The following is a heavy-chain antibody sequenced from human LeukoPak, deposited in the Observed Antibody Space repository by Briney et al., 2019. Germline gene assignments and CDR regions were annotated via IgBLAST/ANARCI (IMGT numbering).Heavy chain of an antibody. Sequence: GGSLRLSCAASDFSFATYAMSWVRQAPGKGLEWVSAISGSGGSTYYADSVKGRFTISRDNSKNTLYLQMNSLRAEDTAVYYCAKVIPELAILDAFDIWGQGTMVTVSS. CDR1: DFSFATYA. CDR3: AKVIPELAILDAFDI. V-gene: IGHV3-23*01. D-gene: IGHD1-26*01. CDR2: ISGSGGST. J-gene: IGHJ3*02.